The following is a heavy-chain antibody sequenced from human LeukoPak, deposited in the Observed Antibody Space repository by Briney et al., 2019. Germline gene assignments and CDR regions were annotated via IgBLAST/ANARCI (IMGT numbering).Heavy chain of an antibody. D-gene: IGHD3-3*01. V-gene: IGHV1-18*01. J-gene: IGHJ4*02. CDR2: ISAYNGNT. Sequence: GASVKVSCKASGYTFTSYGISWVRQAPGQGLGWMGWISAYNGNTNYAQKLQGRVTMTTDTSTSTAYMELRSLRSDDTAVYYCARDYVRLDSYYDFWSGYEKVFDYWGQGTLVTVSS. CDR3: ARDYVRLDSYYDFWSGYEKVFDY. CDR1: GYTFTSYG.